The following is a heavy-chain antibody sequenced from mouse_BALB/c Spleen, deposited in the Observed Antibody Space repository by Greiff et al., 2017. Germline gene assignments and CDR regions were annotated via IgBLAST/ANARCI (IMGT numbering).Heavy chain of an antibody. CDR1: GFNIKDYY. J-gene: IGHJ3*01. V-gene: IGHV14-1*02. CDR2: IDPENGNT. Sequence: VQLQQSGAELVRPGASVKLSCKASGFNIKDYYMHWVKQRPEQGLEWIGWIDPENGNTIYDPKFQGKASITADTSSNTAYLQLSSLTSEDTAVYLYVYCNYLAYWGQGTLVTVSA. D-gene: IGHD2-1*01. CDR3: VYCNYLAY.